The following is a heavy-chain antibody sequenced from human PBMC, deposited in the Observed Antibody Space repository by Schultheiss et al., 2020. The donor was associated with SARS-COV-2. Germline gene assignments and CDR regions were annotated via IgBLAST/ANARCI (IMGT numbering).Heavy chain of an antibody. D-gene: IGHD2-2*01. V-gene: IGHV4-30-4*08. CDR1: GGSISSGGYY. J-gene: IGHJ4*02. CDR3: ARVLGYCSSTSCYVFDY. Sequence: SQTLSLTCTVSGGSISSGGYYWSWIRQHPGKGLEWIGEIYHSGSTNYNPSLKSRVTISEDTSKDQFSLKLSSVTAADTAVYYCARVLGYCSSTSCYVFDYWGQGTLVTVSS. CDR2: IYHSGST.